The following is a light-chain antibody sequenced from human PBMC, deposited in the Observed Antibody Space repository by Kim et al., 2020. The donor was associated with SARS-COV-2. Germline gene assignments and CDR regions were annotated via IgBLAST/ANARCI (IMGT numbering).Light chain of an antibody. Sequence: EIVITRSPATLSVSPGERATLSCRASQSVSSNLAWYQQKPGQAPRLLIYGASTRATGIPARFSGSGSGTEFTLTISSLQSEDFAVYYCQQYNNWPPLTFGGGTKVDIK. CDR1: QSVSSN. CDR2: GAS. J-gene: IGKJ4*01. V-gene: IGKV3-15*01. CDR3: QQYNNWPPLT.